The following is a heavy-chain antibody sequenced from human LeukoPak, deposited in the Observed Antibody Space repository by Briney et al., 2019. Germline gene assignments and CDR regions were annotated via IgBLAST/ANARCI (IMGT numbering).Heavy chain of an antibody. CDR3: ASISLNCGGDFYKLDC. CDR2: ISPSDIGT. J-gene: IGHJ4*02. V-gene: IGHV1-46*01. CDR1: GHTFTSYS. Sequence: GASVKVSCKASGHTFTSYSIHWARQALGQGLEWMGVISPSDIGTTYAQKFQGRVTMTRDTSTSTVYMDLSSLRSDDTAVYYCASISLNCGGDFYKLDCWGQGTLVTVSS. D-gene: IGHD2-21*02.